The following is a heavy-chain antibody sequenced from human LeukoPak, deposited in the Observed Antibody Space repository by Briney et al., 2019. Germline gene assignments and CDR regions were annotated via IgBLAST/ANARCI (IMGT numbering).Heavy chain of an antibody. V-gene: IGHV5-51*01. J-gene: IGHJ3*02. CDR1: GYTFSNYW. Sequence: GESLKISCEASGYTFSNYWIGWVRQVPGQGLEWVAFVYPGDSDTRYSPSFQGQVTISADKSISTAYLQWSSLKASDTAMYYCARLDIVVVPAAGDAFDIWGQGTMVTVSS. CDR3: ARLDIVVVPAAGDAFDI. D-gene: IGHD2-2*01. CDR2: VYPGDSDT.